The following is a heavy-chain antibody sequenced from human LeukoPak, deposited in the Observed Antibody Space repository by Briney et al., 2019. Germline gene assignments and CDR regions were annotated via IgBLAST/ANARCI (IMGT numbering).Heavy chain of an antibody. V-gene: IGHV3-30*04. Sequence: GGSLRLSCAASGFTFSSYAMHWVRRAPGKGLEWVAVISYDGSNKYYADSVKGRFTISRDNSKNTLFLQMNSLRAEDTAIYYCTKAPIVSCSGAFCYPFDSWGQGTLVTVSS. J-gene: IGHJ4*02. CDR3: TKAPIVSCSGAFCYPFDS. D-gene: IGHD2-15*01. CDR1: GFTFSSYA. CDR2: ISYDGSNK.